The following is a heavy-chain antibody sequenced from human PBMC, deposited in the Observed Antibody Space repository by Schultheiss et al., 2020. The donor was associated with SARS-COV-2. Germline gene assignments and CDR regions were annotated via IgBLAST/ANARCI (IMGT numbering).Heavy chain of an antibody. D-gene: IGHD1-7*01. J-gene: IGHJ3*02. CDR2: IYYSGST. V-gene: IGHV4-59*08. Sequence: SETLSLTCTVSGGSISTYYCSWIRQPPGKGLEWIGYIYYSGSTYYNPSLKSRVTISVDTSKNQFSLKLSSVTAADTAVYYCARLTELRGFDIWGQGTMVTVSS. CDR1: GGSISTYY. CDR3: ARLTELRGFDI.